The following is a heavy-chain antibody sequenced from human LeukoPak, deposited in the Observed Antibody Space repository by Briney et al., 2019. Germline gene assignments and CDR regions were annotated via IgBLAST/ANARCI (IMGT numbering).Heavy chain of an antibody. CDR1: GYSFTSYW. Sequence: GESLKISCKGSGYSFTSYWIGWVRQMPGKGLEWMGIIYPGDSDTRYSPSFQGQVTISADKSISTAYLQWSSLKASDTGMYYCARLRRGGYDWAVCGGDCYFDYWGQGTLVTVSS. CDR2: IYPGDSDT. CDR3: ARLRRGGYDWAVCGGDCYFDY. J-gene: IGHJ4*02. V-gene: IGHV5-51*01. D-gene: IGHD2-21*02.